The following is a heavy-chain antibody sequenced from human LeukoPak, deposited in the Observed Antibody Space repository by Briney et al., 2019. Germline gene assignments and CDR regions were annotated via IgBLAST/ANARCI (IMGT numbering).Heavy chain of an antibody. J-gene: IGHJ4*02. D-gene: IGHD3-3*01. V-gene: IGHV4-4*07. CDR2: IYTSGST. CDR3: ARTYYDFWSGYSSFDY. Sequence: PSETLSLTCTVSGGSISSYYWSWIRQPAGKGLEWIGRIYTSGSTNYNPSLKSRVTMSVDTSKNQFSLKLSSVTAADTAVYYCARTYYDFWSGYSSFDYWGQGTLVTVSS. CDR1: GGSISSYY.